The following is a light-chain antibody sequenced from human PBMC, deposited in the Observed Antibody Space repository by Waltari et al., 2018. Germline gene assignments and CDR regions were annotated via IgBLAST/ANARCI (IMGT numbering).Light chain of an antibody. CDR1: QNILKS. V-gene: IGKV1-39*01. Sequence: DIQVTQSPSSLSASVGETVTVTCRASQNILKSLNLYQQKPGQAPKLLIFAASTLHSGVPPRFSGSGSGTDFTLTINRLQPEDCATYYCQQSYDTPPITFGQGTRLEIK. J-gene: IGKJ5*01. CDR2: AAS. CDR3: QQSYDTPPIT.